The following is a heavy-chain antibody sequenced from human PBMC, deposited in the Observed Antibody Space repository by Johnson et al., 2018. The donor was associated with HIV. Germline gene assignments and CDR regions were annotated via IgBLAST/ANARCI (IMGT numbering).Heavy chain of an antibody. CDR3: AKLNPVDDSFDL. Sequence: EVHLVESGGGLVQPGGSLRLSCAASGLTVSSNYMNWVRQAPGKGLEWVSIIYSAGRTFYADSVKGRFTISRDNSENTVFLQMNSLRSEDTAVYFCAKLNPVDDSFDLWGQGTRVTVSS. J-gene: IGHJ3*01. D-gene: IGHD2-15*01. V-gene: IGHV3-66*02. CDR2: IYSAGRT. CDR1: GLTVSSNY.